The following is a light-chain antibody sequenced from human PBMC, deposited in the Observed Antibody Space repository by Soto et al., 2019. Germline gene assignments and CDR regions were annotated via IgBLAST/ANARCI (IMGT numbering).Light chain of an antibody. V-gene: IGKV1-39*01. J-gene: IGKJ4*01. Sequence: DIQMTQSPSSLSASVGARVTITCRASQNVRNYANWYVQKAGKAPEVLIYAASSLHSGVPSRVSGSGSGTEFTLTINSLQPEDSATYYCQQTYSSSLTFGGGTKVEI. CDR3: QQTYSSSLT. CDR1: QNVRNY. CDR2: AAS.